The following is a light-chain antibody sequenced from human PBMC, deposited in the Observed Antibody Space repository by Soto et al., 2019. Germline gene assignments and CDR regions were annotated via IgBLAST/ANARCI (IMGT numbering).Light chain of an antibody. V-gene: IGLV2-14*01. J-gene: IGLJ1*01. CDR2: EVS. CDR3: RSYTSSSTQV. CDR1: SSDVGGYNY. Sequence: QSALTHPASVSGSPGQSITISCTGTSSDVGGYNYVSWYQQHPGKAPKLMIYEVSNRPSGVSNRFSGSKSGNTASLTISGLQAEDEADHYCRSYTSSSTQVFGPGTKVTV.